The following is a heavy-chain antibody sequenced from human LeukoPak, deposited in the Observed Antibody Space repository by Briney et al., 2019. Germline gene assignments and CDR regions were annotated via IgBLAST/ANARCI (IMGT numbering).Heavy chain of an antibody. Sequence: GGSLRLSCAASGFTFRSYVVRWGCQAPGKGLEWVSVIIGSSDNPYYADSLKRRFTISTHNSNNTLYLQMSTLRVEDMPIYYCAKGRIAYIPGSWGQGTQVTVSS. J-gene: IGHJ5*02. V-gene: IGHV3-23*01. D-gene: IGHD3-16*01. CDR3: AKGRIAYIPGS. CDR2: IIGSSDNP. CDR1: GFTFRSYV.